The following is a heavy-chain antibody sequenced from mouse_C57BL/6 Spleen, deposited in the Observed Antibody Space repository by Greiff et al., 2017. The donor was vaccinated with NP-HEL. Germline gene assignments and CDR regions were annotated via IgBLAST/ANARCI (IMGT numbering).Heavy chain of an antibody. J-gene: IGHJ1*03. CDR1: GYTFTDYY. CDR3: ARGNLYWYFDV. CDR2: IYPGSGNT. Sequence: QVQLKQSGAELVRPGASVKLSCKASGYTFTDYYINWVKQRPGQGLEWIARIYPGSGNTYYNEKFKGKATLTAEKSSSTAYMQLSSLTSEDSAVYFCARGNLYWYFDVWGTGTTVTVSS. V-gene: IGHV1-76*01.